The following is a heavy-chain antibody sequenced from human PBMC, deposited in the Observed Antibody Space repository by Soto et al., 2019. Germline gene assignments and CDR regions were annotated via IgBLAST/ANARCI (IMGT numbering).Heavy chain of an antibody. J-gene: IGHJ4*02. Sequence: QVQLVQSGAEVKKPGSSVKVSCKASAGTFSSYTISWVRQAPGQGLEWMGRIIPILGIANYAQRFQARVTITADKSTSTADMELSSLRSEDTAVYYCARVGYQVENYWGQGTLVTVSS. D-gene: IGHD3-16*02. V-gene: IGHV1-69*02. CDR3: ARVGYQVENY. CDR2: IIPILGIA. CDR1: AGTFSSYT.